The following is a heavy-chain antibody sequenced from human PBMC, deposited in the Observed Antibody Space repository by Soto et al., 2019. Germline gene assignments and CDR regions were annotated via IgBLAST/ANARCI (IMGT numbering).Heavy chain of an antibody. Sequence: GGSVRLSXAASGFTFSSYAMSWVRQAPGKGLEWVSAISGSGGSTYYADSVKGRFTISRDNSKNTLYLQMNSLRAEDTAVYYCAKDLDSSWYPNWGQGTLVTVSS. V-gene: IGHV3-23*01. CDR3: AKDLDSSWYPN. CDR1: GFTFSSYA. CDR2: ISGSGGST. J-gene: IGHJ4*02. D-gene: IGHD6-13*01.